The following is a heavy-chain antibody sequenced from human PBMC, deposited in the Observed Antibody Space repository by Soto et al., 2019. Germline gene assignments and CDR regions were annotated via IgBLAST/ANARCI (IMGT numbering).Heavy chain of an antibody. Sequence: ASVKVSCKASGGTFSSYAISWVRQAPGQGLEWMGGIIPIFGTANYAQKFQGRVTITADESTSTAYMELSSLRSEDTAVYYCARDTPLDTAMAPYWGEGTLVTVSS. CDR1: GGTFSSYA. D-gene: IGHD5-18*01. CDR3: ARDTPLDTAMAPY. CDR2: IIPIFGTA. V-gene: IGHV1-69*13. J-gene: IGHJ4*02.